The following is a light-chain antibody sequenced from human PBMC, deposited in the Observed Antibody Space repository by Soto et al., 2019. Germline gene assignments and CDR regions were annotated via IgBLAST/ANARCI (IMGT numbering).Light chain of an antibody. CDR3: AAWDDSVNGLV. CDR1: SSNIGRNT. CDR2: SSD. V-gene: IGLV1-44*01. Sequence: QSVVTQPPSASGTPGQRVTISCSGGSSNIGRNTVDWYQLLPGTAPKLLIYSSDQRPSGVPDRFSGSRSGTSASLAISGLQSEDEADYYCAAWDDSVNGLVFGGGTQLTVL. J-gene: IGLJ3*02.